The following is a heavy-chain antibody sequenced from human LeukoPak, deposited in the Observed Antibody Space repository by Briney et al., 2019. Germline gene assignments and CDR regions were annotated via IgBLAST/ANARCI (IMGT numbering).Heavy chain of an antibody. CDR3: ARDGAPIVVAPAAMMGESYYYMDV. J-gene: IGHJ6*03. CDR1: GYTFTSYY. V-gene: IGHV1-46*03. D-gene: IGHD2-2*01. CDR2: INPSGGST. Sequence: RPGGSLRLSCKGSGYTFTSYYMHWVRQAPGQGLEWMGIINPSGGSTSYAQKFQGRVTMTRDTSTSTVYMELSSLRSEDTAVYYCARDGAPIVVAPAAMMGESYYYMDVWGKGTTVTVSS.